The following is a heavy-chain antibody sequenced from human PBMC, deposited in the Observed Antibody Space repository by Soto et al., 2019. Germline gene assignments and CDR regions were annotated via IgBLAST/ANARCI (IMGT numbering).Heavy chain of an antibody. CDR1: GFTFSSYG. J-gene: IGHJ6*02. CDR2: IWYDGSNK. V-gene: IGHV3-33*01. CDR3: ARDAASSGYNDYYYYGMDV. Sequence: GSLRLSCAASGFTFSSYGMHWVRQAPGKGLEWVAVIWYDGSNKYYADSVKGRFTISRDNSKNTLYLQMNSLRAEDTAVYYCARDAASSGYNDYYYYGMDVWGQGTTVTVSS. D-gene: IGHD5-12*01.